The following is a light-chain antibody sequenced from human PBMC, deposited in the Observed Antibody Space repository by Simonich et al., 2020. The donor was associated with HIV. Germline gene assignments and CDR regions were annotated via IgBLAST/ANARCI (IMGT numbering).Light chain of an antibody. Sequence: SYELTQPPSVSVSPGQTARITCSGDALPKEYAYWYQQKSGQAPVLVIYEDIKLPSGIPERFSGSSSGTMATLTISGAQVEDEADYYCYSTDSSGNHRVFGGGTKLTVL. J-gene: IGLJ3*02. V-gene: IGLV3-10*01. CDR2: EDI. CDR3: YSTDSSGNHRV. CDR1: ALPKEY.